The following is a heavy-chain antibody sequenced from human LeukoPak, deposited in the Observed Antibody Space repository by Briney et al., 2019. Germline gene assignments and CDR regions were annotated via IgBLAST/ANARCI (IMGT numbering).Heavy chain of an antibody. CDR2: ISGSGGST. CDR3: AKTPAVNYYDSSGNWGFFDY. CDR1: GFTFSTYA. Sequence: GGSLRLSCAASGFTFSTYAMSWVRQAPGKGLEWVSAISGSGGSTYYADSVKGRFTISRDNSKNTLYLQMNSLRAEDTAVYYCAKTPAVNYYDSSGNWGFFDYWGQGTLVTVSS. V-gene: IGHV3-23*01. J-gene: IGHJ4*02. D-gene: IGHD3-22*01.